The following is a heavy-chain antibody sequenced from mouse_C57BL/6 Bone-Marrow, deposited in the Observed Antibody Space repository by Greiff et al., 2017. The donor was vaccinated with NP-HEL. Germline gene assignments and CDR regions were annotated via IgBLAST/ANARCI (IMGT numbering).Heavy chain of an antibody. CDR2: IWSGGST. J-gene: IGHJ2*01. CDR1: GFSLTSYG. D-gene: IGHD4-1*02. CDR3: ARKGPNWDEGYFDY. V-gene: IGHV2-2*01. Sequence: VQLVESGPGLVQPSQSLSITCTVSGFSLTSYGVHWVRQSPGKGLEWLGVIWSGGSTDYNAAFISRLSICKDNSKSQVFFKMNSLQADDTAIYYCARKGPNWDEGYFDYWGQGTTLTVSS.